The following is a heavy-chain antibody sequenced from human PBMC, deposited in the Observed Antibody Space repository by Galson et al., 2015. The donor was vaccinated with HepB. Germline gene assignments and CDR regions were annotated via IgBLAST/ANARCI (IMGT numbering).Heavy chain of an antibody. CDR3: AREPLGYCSSTSCPYYYMDV. D-gene: IGHD2-2*01. J-gene: IGHJ6*03. V-gene: IGHV1-69*13. CDR2: IIPIFGTA. Sequence: SVKVSCKASGYTFSSYAISWVRQAPGQGLEWMGGIIPIFGTANYAQKFQGRVTITADESTSTAYMELSSLRSEDTAVYYCAREPLGYCSSTSCPYYYMDVWGKGTTVTVSS. CDR1: GYTFSSYA.